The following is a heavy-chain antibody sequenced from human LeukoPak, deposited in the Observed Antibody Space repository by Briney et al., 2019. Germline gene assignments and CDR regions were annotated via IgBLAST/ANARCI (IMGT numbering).Heavy chain of an antibody. D-gene: IGHD3-10*01. J-gene: IGHJ4*02. CDR2: INPNSGDT. Sequence: ASVKVSCKASGYTFTGYYMHWVRQAPGQGLEWMGWINPNSGDTNYAQKFQGRVTMTRDTSINTAYMELSRLRSDDTAVYYCARDYYGSGKPDYWGQGTLVTVSS. CDR1: GYTFTGYY. V-gene: IGHV1-2*02. CDR3: ARDYYGSGKPDY.